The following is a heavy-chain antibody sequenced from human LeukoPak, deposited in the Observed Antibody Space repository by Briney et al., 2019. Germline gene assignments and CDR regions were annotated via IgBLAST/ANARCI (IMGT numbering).Heavy chain of an antibody. CDR3: ARGRGYSGYDYYFDY. D-gene: IGHD5-12*01. V-gene: IGHV1-8*01. CDR1: GYTFTSYD. J-gene: IGHJ4*02. Sequence: ASVKVSCKASGYTFTSYDINWVRQATGQGLEGMGWMNPNSGNTGYAQKFQGRVTMTRNTSISTAYMELSSLRSEDTAVYYCARGRGYSGYDYYFDYWGQGTLVTVSS. CDR2: MNPNSGNT.